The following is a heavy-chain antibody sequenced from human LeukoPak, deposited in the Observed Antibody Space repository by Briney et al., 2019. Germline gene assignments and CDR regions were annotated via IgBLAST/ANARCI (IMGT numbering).Heavy chain of an antibody. J-gene: IGHJ4*02. D-gene: IGHD5-24*01. V-gene: IGHV1-69*04. CDR3: ARLGTRWLQSSYLDY. CDR2: IIPILGIA. CDR1: GGTFSSYA. Sequence: SVKVSCKASGGTFSSYAISWVRQAPGQGLEWMGRIIPILGIANYAQKFQGRVTITADKSTGTAYMELSSLRSEDTAVYYCARLGTRWLQSSYLDYWGQGTLVTVSS.